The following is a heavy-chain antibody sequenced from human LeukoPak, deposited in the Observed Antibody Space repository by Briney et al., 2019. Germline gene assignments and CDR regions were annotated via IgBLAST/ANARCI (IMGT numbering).Heavy chain of an antibody. Sequence: GGSLRLSCAASGFTFSSYWMHWVRQAPGEGLVWVSRIDSDGTSTSYADSVKGRFTVSRDNAKNTLFLQMNSLRADDTAVYYCARDGILGSHDYWGQGTLVTVSS. CDR3: ARDGILGSHDY. CDR2: IDSDGTST. CDR1: GFTFSSYW. D-gene: IGHD3-3*02. V-gene: IGHV3-74*01. J-gene: IGHJ4*02.